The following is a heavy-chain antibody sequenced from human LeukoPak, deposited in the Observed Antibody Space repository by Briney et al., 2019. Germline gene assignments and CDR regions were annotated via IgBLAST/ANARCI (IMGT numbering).Heavy chain of an antibody. CDR3: ARIGAAGYYFDY. Sequence: AETLSLTCALSGYSISRGYYWGWIQQPPGKGLEWIGSIYHSGSTYYNPSLKSRVTISVDTSKNQFSLKLSSVTAADTAVYYCARIGAAGYYFDYWGQGTLVTVSS. V-gene: IGHV4-38-2*01. CDR1: GYSISRGYY. J-gene: IGHJ4*02. D-gene: IGHD3-16*01. CDR2: IYHSGST.